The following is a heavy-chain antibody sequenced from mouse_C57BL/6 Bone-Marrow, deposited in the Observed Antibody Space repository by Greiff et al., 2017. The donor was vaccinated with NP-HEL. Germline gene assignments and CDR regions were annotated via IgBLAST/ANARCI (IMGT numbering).Heavy chain of an antibody. Sequence: VQLKESGAELVRPGASVKLSCTASGFNIKDDYMHWVKQRPEQGLEWIGCIDPENGDTEYASKFQGKATITADTSSNTAYLQLSSLTSEDTAVYYCHSSGYRGAYWGQGTLVTVSA. V-gene: IGHV14-4*01. CDR2: IDPENGDT. D-gene: IGHD3-2*02. J-gene: IGHJ3*01. CDR3: HSSGYRGAY. CDR1: GFNIKDDY.